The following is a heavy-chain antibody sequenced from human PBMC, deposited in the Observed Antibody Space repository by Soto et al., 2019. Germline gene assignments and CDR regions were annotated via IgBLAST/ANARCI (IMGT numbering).Heavy chain of an antibody. Sequence: ASVKVSCKASGYTFTSYAMHWVRQAPGQRLEWMGWINAGNGNTKYSQKFQGRVTITRDTSASTAYMELSSLRSEDTAVYYCARSIVVVTALDYWGQGILVNVSS. CDR3: ARSIVVVTALDY. CDR2: INAGNGNT. CDR1: GYTFTSYA. J-gene: IGHJ4*02. V-gene: IGHV1-3*01. D-gene: IGHD2-21*02.